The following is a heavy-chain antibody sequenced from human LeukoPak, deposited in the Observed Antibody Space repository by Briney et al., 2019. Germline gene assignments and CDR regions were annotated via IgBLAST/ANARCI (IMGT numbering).Heavy chain of an antibody. CDR2: ISSSLSPM. V-gene: IGHV3-48*02. CDR3: ARSKFTYGSVAFDY. CDR1: GFTFDDYA. D-gene: IGHD3-10*01. J-gene: IGHJ4*02. Sequence: GRSLRPSCAASGFTFDDYAIHWVRQAPGRGLEWVSSISSSLSPMYNADSVKGRFTISRDNSKESLHLQMNSLRDEDTAVYYCARSKFTYGSVAFDYWGRGTLVTVSS.